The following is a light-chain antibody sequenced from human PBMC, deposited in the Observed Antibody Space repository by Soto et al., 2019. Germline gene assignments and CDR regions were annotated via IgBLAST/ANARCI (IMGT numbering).Light chain of an antibody. CDR3: SSKRTTSTLV. J-gene: IGLJ1*01. CDR2: EVS. Sequence: QSALTQPASVSGSPGQSITISCTGTSSDVGGYNYVSWYQQYSGTAPKLMIYEVSNRPSGVSDRFSGSKSGNTASLTISGLQAEDEADYYCSSKRTTSTLVFGTGTKVTVL. CDR1: SSDVGGYNY. V-gene: IGLV2-14*01.